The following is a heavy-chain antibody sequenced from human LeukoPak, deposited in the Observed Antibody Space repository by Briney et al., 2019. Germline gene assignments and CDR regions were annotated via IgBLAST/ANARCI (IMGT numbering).Heavy chain of an antibody. V-gene: IGHV3-53*01. J-gene: IGHJ5*02. D-gene: IGHD3-22*01. CDR2: IYSSGST. CDR3: ARTDSSGINWFDP. CDR1: GFTFSSNY. Sequence: GGSLRLSCAASGFTFSSNYMSWVRQAPGKGLEWVSIIYSSGSTYYADSVKGRFTISRDNSKNTLYLQMNSLRAEDTAVYYCARTDSSGINWFDPGGQGTLVTVSS.